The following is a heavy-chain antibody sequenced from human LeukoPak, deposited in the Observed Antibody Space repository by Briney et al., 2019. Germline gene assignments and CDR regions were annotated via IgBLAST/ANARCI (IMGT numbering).Heavy chain of an antibody. CDR1: GGSISNTNW. Sequence: SGTLSLTCGVSGGSISNTNWWSWVRQPPGQGLEWIGEISPTGLTHYNPSLESRVTVSLDKSKNQLSLNLTSVTAADTAVYYCSRENGAFSPFGYWGQGTLVTVLS. CDR3: SRENGAFSPFGY. D-gene: IGHD2-8*01. CDR2: ISPTGLT. J-gene: IGHJ4*02. V-gene: IGHV4-4*02.